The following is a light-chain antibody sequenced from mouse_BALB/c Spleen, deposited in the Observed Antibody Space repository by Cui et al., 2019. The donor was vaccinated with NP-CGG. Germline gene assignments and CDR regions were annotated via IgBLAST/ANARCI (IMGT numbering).Light chain of an antibody. V-gene: IGLV1*01. CDR3: ALWYSNHWV. CDR2: GTN. J-gene: IGLJ1*01. CDR1: TGAVTTTNY. Sequence: QAVLTFESALTTSAAETITPTCRSCTGAVTTTNYANWVQEKPDHLFTGLIGGTNNRAPGVPARFSGSLIGDKAALTISGAQTEDEAIYFCALWYSNHWVFGGGTKLTVL.